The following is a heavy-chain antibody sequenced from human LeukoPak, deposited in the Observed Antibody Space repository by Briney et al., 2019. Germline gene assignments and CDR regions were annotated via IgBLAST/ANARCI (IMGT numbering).Heavy chain of an antibody. CDR2: ISSNGGST. V-gene: IGHV3-64*01. Sequence: GGSLRLSCAASGFTFSSYAMHWVRQAPGRGLEHVSAISSNGGSTYYANSVKGRFTISRDNSKNTLYLQMGSLRAEDMAVYYCARLIWFGVLWGGGDAFDIWGQGTMVTVSS. D-gene: IGHD3-10*01. J-gene: IGHJ3*02. CDR3: ARLIWFGVLWGGGDAFDI. CDR1: GFTFSSYA.